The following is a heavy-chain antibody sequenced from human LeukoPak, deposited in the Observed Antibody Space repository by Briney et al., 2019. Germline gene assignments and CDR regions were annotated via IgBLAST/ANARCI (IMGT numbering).Heavy chain of an antibody. Sequence: GGSLRLSCAASGFTFTAYAINWVRQAPGKGLEWVSGISGGGDKAYYADSVNGRFTISRDNSKNTVSLQMSSLRAEDTALYYCAKDLALAGTGGGFDVWGQATRVAVSS. CDR2: ISGGGDKA. CDR1: GFTFTAYA. V-gene: IGHV3-23*01. J-gene: IGHJ3*01. D-gene: IGHD6-19*01. CDR3: AKDLALAGTGGGFDV.